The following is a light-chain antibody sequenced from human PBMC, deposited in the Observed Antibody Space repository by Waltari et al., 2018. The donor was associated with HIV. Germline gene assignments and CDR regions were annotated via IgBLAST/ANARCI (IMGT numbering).Light chain of an antibody. CDR1: QSVLYSSNNQNY. CDR2: WAS. CDR3: QQYYSNPWT. J-gene: IGKJ1*01. V-gene: IGKV4-1*01. Sequence: IVTTQSPDSLAVSLGERATIHCKSSQSVLYSSNNQNYLAWYQQKPGQPPKLLLYWASTRESGVPDRFSGSGSGTDFTLTISGLQAEDVAVYYCQQYYSNPWTFGQGTKVEIK.